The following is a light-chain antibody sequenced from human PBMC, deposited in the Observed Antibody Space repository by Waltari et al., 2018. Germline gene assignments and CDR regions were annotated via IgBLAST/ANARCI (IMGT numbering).Light chain of an antibody. Sequence: QSALTQPASVSGSPGQSTTISRTGTRRHVGGYNYVPWYQQHPGKAPKLMIYEVSNRPSGVSNRFSGSKSGNTASLTISGLQAEDEADYYCSSYTSSSTEVFGTGTKVTVL. CDR2: EVS. CDR1: RRHVGGYNY. J-gene: IGLJ1*01. CDR3: SSYTSSSTEV. V-gene: IGLV2-14*01.